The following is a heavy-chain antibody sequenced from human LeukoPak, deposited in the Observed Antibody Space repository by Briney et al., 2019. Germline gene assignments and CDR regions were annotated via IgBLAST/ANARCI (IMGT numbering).Heavy chain of an antibody. D-gene: IGHD2-21*02. J-gene: IGHJ4*02. CDR1: GFTFSSYG. CDR3: ARDILAYCGGDCYPAFGY. V-gene: IGHV3-33*01. CDR2: IWHDGSNK. Sequence: GGSLRLSCAASGFTFSSYGMHWVRQAPGKGLEWVAVIWHDGSNKYYADSVKGRFTISRDNSKNTLYLQMNSLRAEDTAVYYCARDILAYCGGDCYPAFGYWGQGTLVTISS.